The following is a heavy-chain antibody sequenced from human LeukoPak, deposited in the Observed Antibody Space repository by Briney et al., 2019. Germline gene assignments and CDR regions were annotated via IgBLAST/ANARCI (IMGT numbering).Heavy chain of an antibody. V-gene: IGHV3-23*01. CDR2: ISGNGDIT. CDR3: AKDLRGTLSSRGPFEY. J-gene: IGHJ4*02. D-gene: IGHD1-1*01. CDR1: GFTFSSYA. Sequence: GGSLRLSCAASGFTFSSYAMSWVGQAPERGLEWVSAISGNGDITYYADTAKGRFSGSRDNSKNTLYLHLNSLRAEDTAVYYCAKDLRGTLSSRGPFEYWGQGTLVTVSS.